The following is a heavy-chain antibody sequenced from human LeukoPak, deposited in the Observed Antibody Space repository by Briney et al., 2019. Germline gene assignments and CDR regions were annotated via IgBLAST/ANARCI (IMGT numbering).Heavy chain of an antibody. CDR2: TYSGGSS. D-gene: IGHD3-10*01. CDR1: GFTVTTNY. CDR3: VRNPGTGTSSWFDS. J-gene: IGHJ5*01. Sequence: GGSLRLSCAASGFTVTTNYMSWVRQSPGNGLEWVSVTYSGGSSYYADSVQGRFTVSRDISKNTVYLQMSSLRAEDTALYYCVRNPGTGTSSWFDSWGQGTPVTVSS. V-gene: IGHV3-53*01.